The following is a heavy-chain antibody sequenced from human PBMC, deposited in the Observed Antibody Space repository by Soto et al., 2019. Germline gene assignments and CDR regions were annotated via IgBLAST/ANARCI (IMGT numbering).Heavy chain of an antibody. V-gene: IGHV4-61*01. J-gene: IGHJ4*02. CDR1: GGSVSSGSYY. CDR2: IYYSGST. D-gene: IGHD5-12*01. Sequence: PSETLSLTCTVSGGSVSSGSYYWSWIRQPPGKGLEWIGYIYYSGSTNYNPSLKSRVTISVDTSKNQFSLKLSSVTAADTAVYYCARGSGRVATITDYWGQGTLVTVSS. CDR3: ARGSGRVATITDY.